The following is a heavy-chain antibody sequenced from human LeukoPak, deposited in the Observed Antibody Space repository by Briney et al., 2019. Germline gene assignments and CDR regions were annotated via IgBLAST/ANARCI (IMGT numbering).Heavy chain of an antibody. CDR1: GVSINNYY. CDR2: IDTSGST. J-gene: IGHJ4*02. V-gene: IGHV4-4*07. CDR3: ARGQWQIDY. Sequence: SETLSLTCTISGVSINNYYWTWIRQPAGRGLEWIGRIDTSGSTNYNPSLKSRVTMSSDTSNNQFSLNLMSVTVTDTAVYYCARGQWQIDYWGQGILVTVSP. D-gene: IGHD6-19*01.